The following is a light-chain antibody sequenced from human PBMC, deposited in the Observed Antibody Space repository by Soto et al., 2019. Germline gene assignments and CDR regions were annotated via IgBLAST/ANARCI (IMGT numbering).Light chain of an antibody. CDR2: DAS. J-gene: IGKJ2*01. CDR1: QDITYY. Sequence: DIQMTQSPPSLYASVGDRVTITCQASQDITYYLNWFQQKPGRAPKLLIYDASNLETGVPSRFSGIRSGTDFTFTISSLQPEDVATYYCQQYDNIPYTFGQGTKLEI. CDR3: QQYDNIPYT. V-gene: IGKV1-33*01.